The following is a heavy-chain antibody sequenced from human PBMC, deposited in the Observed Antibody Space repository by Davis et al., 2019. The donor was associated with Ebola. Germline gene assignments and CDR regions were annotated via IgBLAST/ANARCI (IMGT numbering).Heavy chain of an antibody. CDR1: GGSISSYY. J-gene: IGHJ2*01. Sequence: PSETLSLTCTVSGGSISSYYWSWIRQPPGKGLEWIGYIYYSGSTNYNPSLKSRVTISVDTSKNQFSLKLSSVTAADTAVYYCARRAGEGYWYFDLWGRGTLVTVSS. D-gene: IGHD7-27*01. V-gene: IGHV4-59*08. CDR2: IYYSGST. CDR3: ARRAGEGYWYFDL.